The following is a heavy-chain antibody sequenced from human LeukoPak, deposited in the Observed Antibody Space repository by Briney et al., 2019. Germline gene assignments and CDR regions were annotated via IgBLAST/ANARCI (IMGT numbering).Heavy chain of an antibody. D-gene: IGHD2-8*01. Sequence: PSETLSLTCAVYGGSFSGYYWSWIRQPPGKGLEWIGEINHSGSNDYNPSLKSRVTISVDRSKNQFSLKVRSVTAADTAVYYCARGDADPYAFDIWGQGTMVTVSS. V-gene: IGHV4-34*01. CDR1: GGSFSGYY. J-gene: IGHJ3*02. CDR2: INHSGSN. CDR3: ARGDADPYAFDI.